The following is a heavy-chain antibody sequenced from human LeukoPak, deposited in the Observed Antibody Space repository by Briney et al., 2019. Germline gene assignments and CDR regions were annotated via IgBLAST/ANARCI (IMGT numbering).Heavy chain of an antibody. CDR3: FGSGSYENWFGP. D-gene: IGHD3-10*01. CDR2: IVVGSGNT. CDR1: GFTLTSSA. J-gene: IGHJ5*02. V-gene: IGHV1-58*02. Sequence: SVKVSCKSSGFTLTSSAMQWVRQARGQRLEWIGWIVVGSGNTNYEQKFQERVTITRDMSTSTAYMELSSLRSEDTAVYYCFGSGSYENWFGPWGQGTLVTVSS.